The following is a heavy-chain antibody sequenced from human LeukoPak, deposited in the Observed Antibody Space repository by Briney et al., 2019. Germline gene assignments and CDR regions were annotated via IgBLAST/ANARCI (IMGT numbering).Heavy chain of an antibody. CDR1: GYTFTSYD. CDR3: ARGRWELLSRRFDP. CDR2: MNPNSGNT. Sequence: ASVKVSCKASGYTFTSYDINWVRQATGQGLEWMGWMNPNSGNTGYAQKFQGRVTMTRNTSISTAYMELSSLRSEDTAVYYCARGRWELLSRRFDPWGQGTLVTVSS. J-gene: IGHJ5*02. D-gene: IGHD1-26*01. V-gene: IGHV1-8*01.